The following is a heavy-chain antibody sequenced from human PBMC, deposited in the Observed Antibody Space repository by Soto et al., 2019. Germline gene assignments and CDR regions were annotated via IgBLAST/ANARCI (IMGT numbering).Heavy chain of an antibody. CDR3: ARAPRGNYGYPSYFDY. J-gene: IGHJ4*02. CDR2: IYYSGST. D-gene: IGHD3-10*01. CDR1: GGSISSGSYY. Sequence: TSETLSLTCTVSGGSISSGSYYWTWIRQQQGKGLEWIGYIYYSGSTYYNPSLKSRVTISVDTSKNQFSLKLSSVTAADTAVYYCARAPRGNYGYPSYFDYWGKGTLVTVDS. V-gene: IGHV4-31*03.